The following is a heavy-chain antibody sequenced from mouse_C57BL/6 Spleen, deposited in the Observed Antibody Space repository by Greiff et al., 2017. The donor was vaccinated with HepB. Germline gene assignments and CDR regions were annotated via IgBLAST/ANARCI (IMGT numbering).Heavy chain of an antibody. D-gene: IGHD2-4*01. CDR1: GYSFTGYY. Sequence: VQLKQSGPELVKPGASVKISCKASGYSFTGYYMNWVKQSPEKSLEWIGEINPSTGGTTYNQKFKAKATLTVDKSSSTAYMQLKSLTSEDSAVYYCARAGLRPAWFAYWGQGTLVTVSA. CDR2: INPSTGGT. J-gene: IGHJ3*01. V-gene: IGHV1-42*01. CDR3: ARAGLRPAWFAY.